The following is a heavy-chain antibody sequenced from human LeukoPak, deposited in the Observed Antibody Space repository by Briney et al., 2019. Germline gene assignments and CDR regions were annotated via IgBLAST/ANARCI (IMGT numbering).Heavy chain of an antibody. CDR2: TSNSGGT. J-gene: IGHJ4*02. D-gene: IGHD1-1*01. Sequence: SETLSLTCTVSGGSISSYYWSWIRQPPGKGLEWIGYTSNSGGTNYNPSLKSRVSISVDTSKNQFSLKLTSVTAADTGVYFCARHPTYFDYWGQGTLVTVSS. CDR1: GGSISSYY. CDR3: ARHPTYFDY. V-gene: IGHV4-59*08.